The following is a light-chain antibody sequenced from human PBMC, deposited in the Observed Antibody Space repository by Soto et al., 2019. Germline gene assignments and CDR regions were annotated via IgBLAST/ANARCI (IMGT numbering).Light chain of an antibody. CDR1: QGISSH. V-gene: IGKV1-9*01. J-gene: IGKJ5*01. CDR3: QQLNSYPFT. Sequence: DIQLTQSPSFLSVSVGDRVTITCRASQGISSHLAWYQQQPGKAPKLLIYVASTLQSGVPSRFSGSGSGTEFTLTISGLQPEDVASYYCQQLNSYPFTFGHGTRLEIK. CDR2: VAS.